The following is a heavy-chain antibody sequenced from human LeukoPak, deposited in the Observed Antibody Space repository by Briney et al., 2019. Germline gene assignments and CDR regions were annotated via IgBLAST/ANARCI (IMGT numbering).Heavy chain of an antibody. CDR1: GFTFSSYA. V-gene: IGHV3-7*01. J-gene: IGHJ4*02. CDR3: ARALGFYYDSSGFDY. CDR2: IKQDGSEK. D-gene: IGHD3-22*01. Sequence: GGSLRLSCAASGFTFSSYAMSWVRQAPGKGLEWVANIKQDGSEKYYVDSVKGRFTISRDNAKNSLYLQMNSLRAEDTAVYYCARALGFYYDSSGFDYWGQGTLVTVSS.